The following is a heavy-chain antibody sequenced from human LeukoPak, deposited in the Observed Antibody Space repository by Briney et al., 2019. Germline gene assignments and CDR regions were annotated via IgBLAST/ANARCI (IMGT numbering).Heavy chain of an antibody. Sequence: SETLSLTCAVYGGSFSGYYRSWIRQPPGKGLEWIGEINHSGSTNYNPSLKSRVTISVDTSKNQFSLKLSSVTAADTAVYYCARGQREGHAFDIWGQGTMVTVSS. CDR3: ARGQREGHAFDI. V-gene: IGHV4-34*01. CDR2: INHSGST. D-gene: IGHD6-25*01. CDR1: GGSFSGYY. J-gene: IGHJ3*02.